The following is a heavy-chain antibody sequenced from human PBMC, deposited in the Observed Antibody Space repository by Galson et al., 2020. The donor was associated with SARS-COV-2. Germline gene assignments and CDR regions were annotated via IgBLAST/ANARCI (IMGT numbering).Heavy chain of an antibody. CDR2: MNPNSGNT. V-gene: IGHV1-8*01. Sequence: ASVKVSCKASGYTFTSYNINWVRQATGQGLEWMGWMNPNSGNTGYAQKFQGRVTMTRNTSISTAYMELSSLRSEDTAVYYCARMGIGGLVWWLRGYYFDYWGQGTLVTVSS. CDR1: GYTFTSYN. D-gene: IGHD5-12*01. J-gene: IGHJ4*02. CDR3: ARMGIGGLVWWLRGYYFDY.